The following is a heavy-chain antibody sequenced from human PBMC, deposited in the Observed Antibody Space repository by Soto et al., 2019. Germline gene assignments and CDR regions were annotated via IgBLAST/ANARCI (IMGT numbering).Heavy chain of an antibody. D-gene: IGHD5-12*01. V-gene: IGHV3-9*02. J-gene: IGHJ4*02. Sequence: VQLVESGGGLVQPGKSLRLSCAASGFTSNDHGMHWVRQAPGKGLEWVAGIIWNTGNTGYADSVKGRFTISRDNAKNSLYLQMNSLRAEDTAVYYCARVKMATIYYFDYWGQGTLVTVSS. CDR1: GFTSNDHG. CDR2: IIWNTGNT. CDR3: ARVKMATIYYFDY.